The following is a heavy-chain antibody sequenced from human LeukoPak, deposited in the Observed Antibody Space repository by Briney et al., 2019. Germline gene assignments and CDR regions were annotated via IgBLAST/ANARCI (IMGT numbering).Heavy chain of an antibody. V-gene: IGHV1-2*02. Sequence: ASVKVSCKASGYTFTGYYMHWVRQAPGQGLEWMGWINPNSGGTNYAQKFQARVTMTRDTSISTAYMELSRLRSDDTAVYYCARTQQAIEIFDYWGQGTLVTVSS. J-gene: IGHJ4*02. CDR2: INPNSGGT. D-gene: IGHD5-18*01. CDR1: GYTFTGYY. CDR3: ARTQQAIEIFDY.